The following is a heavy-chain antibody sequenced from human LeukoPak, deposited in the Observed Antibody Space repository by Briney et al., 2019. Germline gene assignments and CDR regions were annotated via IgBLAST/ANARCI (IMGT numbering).Heavy chain of an antibody. D-gene: IGHD2-2*02. V-gene: IGHV1-2*02. Sequence: ASVKVSCKASGYTFTGYYMHWVRQAPGQGLEWMGWINPNRGDTNYAQKFEGRLNITRDMSMSTAYMDLSRLRSDDTAVYYCARGGGYCSSTSCYTNDAFDIWGQGTMVTVSS. CDR2: INPNRGDT. J-gene: IGHJ3*02. CDR3: ARGGGYCSSTSCYTNDAFDI. CDR1: GYTFTGYY.